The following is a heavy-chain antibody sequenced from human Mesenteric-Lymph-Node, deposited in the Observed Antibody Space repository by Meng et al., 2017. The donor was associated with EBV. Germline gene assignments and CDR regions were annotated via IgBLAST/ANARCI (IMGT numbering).Heavy chain of an antibody. CDR3: ARDRGLERNDGIDY. CDR2: IIPIFGTA. D-gene: IGHD1-1*01. J-gene: IGHJ4*02. Sequence: HVALVLSWSEVKEPGLSVKVPCKASGGTFSSYAISWVRQAPGQGLEWMGGIIPIFGTANYAQKFQGRVTITADKSTSTAYMELSSLRSEDTAVYYCARDRGLERNDGIDYWGQGTLVTVSS. V-gene: IGHV1-69*06. CDR1: GGTFSSYA.